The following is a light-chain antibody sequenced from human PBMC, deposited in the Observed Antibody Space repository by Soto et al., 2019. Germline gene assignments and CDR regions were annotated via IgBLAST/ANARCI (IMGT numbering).Light chain of an antibody. J-gene: IGLJ1*01. Sequence: QLVLTQSPSASASLGASVKLTCTLSRGHSNYAIAWHQQQPEKGPRYLMKLNSDGSHRKGDGIPERFSGSSSGAERYLTISSLQSEDEADYYCQTWGTGIRVFGTGTKLTVL. CDR3: QTWGTGIRV. CDR2: LNSDGSH. V-gene: IGLV4-69*01. CDR1: RGHSNYA.